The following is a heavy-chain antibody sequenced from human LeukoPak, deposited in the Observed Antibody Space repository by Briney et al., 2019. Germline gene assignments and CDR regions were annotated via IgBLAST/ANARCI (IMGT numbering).Heavy chain of an antibody. CDR1: GLTFSSYA. V-gene: IGHV3-30-3*01. J-gene: IGHJ6*02. CDR3: ARSPGPDYYYGMDV. Sequence: GGSLRLSCAASGLTFSSYAMHWVRQAPGKGLEWVAVISYDGSNKYYADSVKGRFTISRDNSKNTLYLQMNSLRAEDTAVYYCARSPGPDYYYGMDVWGRGTTVTVSS. CDR2: ISYDGSNK.